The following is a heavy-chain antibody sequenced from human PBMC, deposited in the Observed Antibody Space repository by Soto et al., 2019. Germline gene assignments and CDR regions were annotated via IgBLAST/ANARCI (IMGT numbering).Heavy chain of an antibody. D-gene: IGHD3-3*01. CDR1: GYPVTAYY. CDR2: INPATGAA. V-gene: IGHV1-2*02. Sequence: QLHLAQSGAVVKKPGASVTVSCSASGYPVTAYYMHWVRQAPGRGLEWMGGINPATGAAKYTQTFQGRVTMARGTATGTVFMELSGLTSEDTAVFYCARGGGVGVAGSAAFDMWGQGTLVTVSS. CDR3: ARGGGVGVAGSAAFDM. J-gene: IGHJ3*02.